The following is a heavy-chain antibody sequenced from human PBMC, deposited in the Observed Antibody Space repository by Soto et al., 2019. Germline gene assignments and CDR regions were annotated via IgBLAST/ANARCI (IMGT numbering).Heavy chain of an antibody. V-gene: IGHV5-10-1*01. D-gene: IGHD2-21*02. Sequence: GESLKISCKGSGYSFTSYWISWVRQMPGKGMEWMGRIDPSDSYTNYSPSFQGHVTISADKSISTAYLQWSSLKASDTAMYYCARSESAIVDYYYGMDVWGQGTTVTVSS. CDR3: ARSESAIVDYYYGMDV. CDR2: IDPSDSYT. CDR1: GYSFTSYW. J-gene: IGHJ6*02.